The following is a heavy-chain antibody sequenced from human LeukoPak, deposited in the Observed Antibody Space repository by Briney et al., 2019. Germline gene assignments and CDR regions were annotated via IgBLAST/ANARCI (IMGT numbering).Heavy chain of an antibody. J-gene: IGHJ6*03. Sequence: GGSLRLSCAASGFTFNNYNMNWVRQAPGKALEWVSSITSSGAYIFYADSVKGRFTISRDNARDSLYLQMNSLGPEDTAVYYCARDPYSGNYGNYYYYYMDVWGKGTTVTISS. CDR1: GFTFNNYN. V-gene: IGHV3-21*01. D-gene: IGHD1-26*01. CDR2: ITSSGAYI. CDR3: ARDPYSGNYGNYYYYYMDV.